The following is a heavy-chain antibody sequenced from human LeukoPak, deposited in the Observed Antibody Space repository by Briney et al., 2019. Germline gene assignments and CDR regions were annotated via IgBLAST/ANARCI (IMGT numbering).Heavy chain of an antibody. Sequence: GGSLRLSCAASGFTFSSYGMHWVRQAPGKGLEWVAVISYDGSNKYYADSVKGRFTISRDNSKNTLYLQMNSLRAEDTAVYYCAKVGVLDYGDSVGTPSFFDYWGQGTLVTVSS. D-gene: IGHD4-17*01. J-gene: IGHJ4*02. CDR1: GFTFSSYG. CDR2: ISYDGSNK. V-gene: IGHV3-30*18. CDR3: AKVGVLDYGDSVGTPSFFDY.